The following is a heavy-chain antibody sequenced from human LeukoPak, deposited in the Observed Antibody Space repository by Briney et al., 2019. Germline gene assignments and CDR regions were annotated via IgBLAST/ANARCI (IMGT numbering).Heavy chain of an antibody. Sequence: PGGSLRLSCAASRFTFSSYAMSWVRQAPGKGLEWVSAISGSGGSTYYADSVKGRFTISRDNSKNTLYLQMNSLRAEDTAVYYCAKGDYGVFSGWFDPWGQGTLVTVSS. D-gene: IGHD4-17*01. V-gene: IGHV3-23*01. J-gene: IGHJ5*02. CDR2: ISGSGGST. CDR3: AKGDYGVFSGWFDP. CDR1: RFTFSSYA.